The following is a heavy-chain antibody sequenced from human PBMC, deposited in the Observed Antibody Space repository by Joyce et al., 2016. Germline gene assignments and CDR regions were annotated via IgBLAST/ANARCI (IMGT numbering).Heavy chain of an antibody. J-gene: IGHJ4*02. CDR1: GYTFTFYY. CDR2: MNPKNGDT. Sequence: QVQLVQSGSEVKKPGASVTVSCKASGYTFTFYYFYWVRHAPGQGLGWMGWMNPKNGDTSFYQRFQGRLIMTRDTSINTVYMELSRLRSDDTAVYYCARDRVVAARRGLDYWGQGTLAIVSS. V-gene: IGHV1-2*02. CDR3: ARDRVVAARRGLDY. D-gene: IGHD2-15*01.